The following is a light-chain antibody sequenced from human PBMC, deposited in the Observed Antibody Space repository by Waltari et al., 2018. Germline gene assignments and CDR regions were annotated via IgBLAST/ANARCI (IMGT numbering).Light chain of an antibody. J-gene: IGLJ2*01. Sequence: SYVLTQPPSVSVAPGKTARITCWGNNIGSKSVHWYQQRQGQAPVLVVYDDSDRPSGIPERFSGSNSGNTATLTISRVEAGDEADYYCQVWDSSSDHVVFGGGTKLTVL. V-gene: IGLV3-21*03. CDR1: NIGSKS. CDR2: DDS. CDR3: QVWDSSSDHVV.